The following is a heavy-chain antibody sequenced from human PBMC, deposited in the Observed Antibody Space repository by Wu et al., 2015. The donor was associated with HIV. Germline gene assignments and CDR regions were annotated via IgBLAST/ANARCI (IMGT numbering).Heavy chain of an antibody. J-gene: IGHJ4*02. CDR3: ARGGRERYSSYYFDY. V-gene: IGHV1-69*13. CDR1: GGTFNNYA. CDR2: IIPKFGSG. D-gene: IGHD6-13*01. Sequence: VQSGGEMKKPGDSVRVSCQASGGTFNNYAISWVRQAPGQGLEWMGGIIPKFGSGNYAQRFQDRVTITADESTSTVYMELSSLRSDDTAVYYCARGGRERYSSYYFDYWGQGTLVTVSS.